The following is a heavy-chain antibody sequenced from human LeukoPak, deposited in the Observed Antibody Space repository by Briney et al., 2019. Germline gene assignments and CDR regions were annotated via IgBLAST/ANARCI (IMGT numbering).Heavy chain of an antibody. CDR2: INHSGCT. CDR3: ARGPPGRIYCSSTSCYQNWFDP. CDR1: GGSFSGYY. D-gene: IGHD2-2*01. J-gene: IGHJ5*02. Sequence: SETLSLTCAVYGGSFSGYYWSWIRQPPGKGLEWIGEINHSGCTNYNPSLKSRVTISVDTSKNQFSLKLSSVTAADTAVYYCARGPPGRIYCSSTSCYQNWFDPWGQGTLVTVSS. V-gene: IGHV4-34*01.